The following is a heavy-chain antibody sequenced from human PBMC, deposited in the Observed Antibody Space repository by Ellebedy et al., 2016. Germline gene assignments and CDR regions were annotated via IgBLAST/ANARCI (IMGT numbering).Heavy chain of an antibody. CDR1: GFTFSSYA. Sequence: GESLKISCAASGFTFSSYAMSWVRQAPGKGLEWVSAISGSGGSTYYADSVKGRFTISRDNSKNTLYLQMNSLRAEDTAVYYCAKDGREDIVVVPAAIHYYYGMDVWGQGTTVTVSS. CDR3: AKDGREDIVVVPAAIHYYYGMDV. J-gene: IGHJ6*02. V-gene: IGHV3-23*01. CDR2: ISGSGGST. D-gene: IGHD2-2*01.